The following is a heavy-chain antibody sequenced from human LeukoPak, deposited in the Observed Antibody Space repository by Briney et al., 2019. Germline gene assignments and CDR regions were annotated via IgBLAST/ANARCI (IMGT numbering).Heavy chain of an antibody. Sequence: GGSLRLSCAASGFTFSSYWIHWVRQAPGKGLVWVSRINGDGSSTSYADSVKGRFTISRDNAKNTLYLQMNSLRAEDTAVYYCARDSSGSYWGQGTLVTVSS. CDR1: GFTFSSYW. CDR2: INGDGSST. D-gene: IGHD1-26*01. J-gene: IGHJ4*02. V-gene: IGHV3-74*01. CDR3: ARDSSGSY.